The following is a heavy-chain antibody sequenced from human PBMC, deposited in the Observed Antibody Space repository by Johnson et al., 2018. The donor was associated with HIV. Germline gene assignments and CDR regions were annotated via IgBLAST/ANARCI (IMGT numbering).Heavy chain of an antibody. V-gene: IGHV3-72*01. CDR1: GFTFSDHY. CDR2: TRNKANSYTT. Sequence: EVQLVESGGGLVQPGGSLRLSCAASGFTFSDHYMDWVRQAPGKGLEWVGRTRNKANSYTTEYAASVKGRFTISRDDSKNSLYLQMNSLKTEDTAVYYCARGLIDYGDSQAFDIWGQGTMVTVSS. J-gene: IGHJ3*02. CDR3: ARGLIDYGDSQAFDI. D-gene: IGHD4-17*01.